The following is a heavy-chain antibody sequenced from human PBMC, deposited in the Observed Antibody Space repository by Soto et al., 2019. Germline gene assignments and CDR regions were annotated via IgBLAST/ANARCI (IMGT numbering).Heavy chain of an antibody. J-gene: IGHJ4*02. CDR2: IYYSGST. D-gene: IGHD3-16*01. CDR3: ARIGVRVFDY. Sequence: SETLSLTCTVSGGSFSSGGYYWSWIRQHPGKGLEWIGYIYYSGSTYYNPSLKSRVTISVDTSKNQFSLKLSSVTAADTAVYYCARIGVRVFDYWGQGTLVTVSS. CDR1: GGSFSSGGYY. V-gene: IGHV4-31*03.